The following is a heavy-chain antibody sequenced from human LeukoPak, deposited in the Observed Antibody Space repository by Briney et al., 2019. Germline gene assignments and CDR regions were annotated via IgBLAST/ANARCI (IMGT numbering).Heavy chain of an antibody. J-gene: IGHJ4*02. D-gene: IGHD3-10*01. CDR3: AKVPDYYGSGRYH. Sequence: PGGSLRLSCAASGFTFSSYSINWVRQAPGKGLEWVSYISTSGNTIYYADSVKGRFTISRDNAKNSLYLQMNSLRAEDTAVYYCAKVPDYYGSGRYHWGQGTLVTVSS. V-gene: IGHV3-48*04. CDR1: GFTFSSYS. CDR2: ISTSGNTI.